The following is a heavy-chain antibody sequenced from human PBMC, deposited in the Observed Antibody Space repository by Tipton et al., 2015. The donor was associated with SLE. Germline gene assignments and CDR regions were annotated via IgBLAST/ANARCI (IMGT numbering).Heavy chain of an antibody. CDR1: GFTFSSHW. Sequence: SLRLSCAASGFTFSSHWMHWVRQVPGKGLVWVSRINSDGSTTNYADSVKGRFTISRDNSKNTLYLQMNNLRDEDTAAYHCAKVGSGWYGVDYWGQRIMVTVSS. D-gene: IGHD6-19*01. CDR3: AKVGSGWYGVDY. V-gene: IGHV3-74*01. J-gene: IGHJ4*02. CDR2: INSDGSTT.